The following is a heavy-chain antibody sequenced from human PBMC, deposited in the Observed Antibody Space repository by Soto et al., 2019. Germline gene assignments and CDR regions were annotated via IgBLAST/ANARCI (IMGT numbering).Heavy chain of an antibody. CDR1: GFTFSSYA. CDR3: AKGGWELPWGADYYFDY. Sequence: EVQLLESGGGLVQPGGSLRLSCAASGFTFSSYAMSWVRQAPGKGLEWVSAISGSGGSTYYADSVKGRFTISRDNSKNTLYLQMNSLRGEDTAVYYCAKGGWELPWGADYYFDYWGQGTLVTVSS. V-gene: IGHV3-23*01. J-gene: IGHJ4*02. CDR2: ISGSGGST. D-gene: IGHD1-26*01.